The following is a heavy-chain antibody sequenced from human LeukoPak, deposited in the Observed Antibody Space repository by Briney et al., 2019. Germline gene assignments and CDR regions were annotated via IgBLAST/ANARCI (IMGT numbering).Heavy chain of an antibody. D-gene: IGHD5-18*01. CDR2: TRYDGSDK. Sequence: PGGSLRLSCAASGFTFSSYGMHWVRQAPDKGLEWVAFTRYDGSDKYYVDSAKGRFTISRDNSKNTLYLQMNSLRAEDTAVYYCAKDRHVWGYSYGETFDYWGQGTLVTVSS. J-gene: IGHJ4*02. CDR1: GFTFSSYG. CDR3: AKDRHVWGYSYGETFDY. V-gene: IGHV3-30*02.